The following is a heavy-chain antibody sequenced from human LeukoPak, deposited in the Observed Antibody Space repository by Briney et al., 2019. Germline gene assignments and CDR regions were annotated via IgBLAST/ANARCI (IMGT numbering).Heavy chain of an antibody. CDR1: GFTVDSNY. V-gene: IGHV3-53*05. CDR3: AREGRYCSSTSCYGEDGMDV. Sequence: PGGSLRLSCAASGFTVDSNYLSWVRQAPGKGLEWVSTIYTGGNTYYAASVKGRFTISRDNSKNTLYLQMNSLRAEDTAVYYCAREGRYCSSTSCYGEDGMDVWGQGTTVTVSS. CDR2: IYTGGNT. J-gene: IGHJ6*02. D-gene: IGHD2-2*01.